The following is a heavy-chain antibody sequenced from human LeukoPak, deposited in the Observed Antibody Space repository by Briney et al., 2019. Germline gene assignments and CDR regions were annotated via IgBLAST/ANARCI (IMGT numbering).Heavy chain of an antibody. CDR3: AKEPRGTSGQKSGVH. Sequence: SGGSLRLSCAASGFTFSSYAMSWVRQAPGKGLEWVSAISGSGGSTYYADSVKGRFTISRDNSKNTLYLQMNSLRAEDTAVYYCAKEPRGTSGQKSGVHWGQGTLVTVSS. CDR2: ISGSGGST. CDR1: GFTFSSYA. J-gene: IGHJ4*02. V-gene: IGHV3-23*01. D-gene: IGHD3-10*01.